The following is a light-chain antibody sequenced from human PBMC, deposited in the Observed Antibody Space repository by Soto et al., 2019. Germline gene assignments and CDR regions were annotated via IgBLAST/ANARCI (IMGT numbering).Light chain of an antibody. V-gene: IGLV1-40*01. Sequence: QSVLTQPPSVSGAPVQRVTISCTGSSSNIGAGSDVHWYQQLPGTVPKLLIFANINRPSGVPDRFSASKSGTSASLAITGLQADDEADYYCQSYDYSRSGYVFGTGTKLTVL. CDR3: QSYDYSRSGYV. CDR2: ANI. J-gene: IGLJ1*01. CDR1: SSNIGAGSD.